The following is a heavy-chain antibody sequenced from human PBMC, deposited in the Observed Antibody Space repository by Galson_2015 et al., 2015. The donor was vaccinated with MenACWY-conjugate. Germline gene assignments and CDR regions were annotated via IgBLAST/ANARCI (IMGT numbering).Heavy chain of an antibody. CDR2: IKQDGTER. D-gene: IGHD3-16*02. Sequence: SLRLSCAASGFTFSSHWMTWVRQGPGQGLEWLANIKQDGTERYYVDSVKGRFTISRDNAKNSLYLEMNSLRGEDTAVYYCATSERFRLYQFYGMDVWGQGTTVTVSS. J-gene: IGHJ6*02. CDR3: ATSERFRLYQFYGMDV. V-gene: IGHV3-7*03. CDR1: GFTFSSHW.